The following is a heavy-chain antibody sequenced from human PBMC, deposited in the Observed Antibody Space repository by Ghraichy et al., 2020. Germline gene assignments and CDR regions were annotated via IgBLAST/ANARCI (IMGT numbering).Heavy chain of an antibody. CDR3: ALTITAGYCSSTSCFDY. V-gene: IGHV4-39*01. Sequence: LNISCTVSGGSISSSSYYWGWIRQPPGKGLEWIGSIYYSGSTYYNPSLKSRVTISVDTSKNQFSLKLSSVTAADTAVYYCALTITAGYCSSTSCFDYWSQGTLVTVSS. D-gene: IGHD2-2*01. CDR1: GGSISSSSYY. CDR2: IYYSGST. J-gene: IGHJ4*02.